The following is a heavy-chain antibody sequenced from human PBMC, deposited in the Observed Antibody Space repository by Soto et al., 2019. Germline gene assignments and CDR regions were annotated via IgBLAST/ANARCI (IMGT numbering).Heavy chain of an antibody. Sequence: QVQLVQSGAEVKKPGASVTVSCKASGYTFTSYPMHWVRQAPGQRLEWMGWINAGNGNTKYSQKFQGRVTITRDTSASTAYMELSSLRSEDSAVYYCAGRSPRYGIDYWGQGTLVTVSS. CDR3: AGRSPRYGIDY. V-gene: IGHV1-3*01. CDR2: INAGNGNT. CDR1: GYTFTSYP. J-gene: IGHJ4*02. D-gene: IGHD1-1*01.